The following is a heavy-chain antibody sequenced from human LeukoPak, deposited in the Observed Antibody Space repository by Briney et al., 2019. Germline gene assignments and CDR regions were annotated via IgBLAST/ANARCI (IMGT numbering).Heavy chain of an antibody. Sequence: GASVKVSCKASGYTFTSYDINWVRQATGQGLEWMGWMNPNSGNTGYAQKFQGRVTMTRNTSISTAYMELSSLRSEDTAVYYCARGFPNTIFGGATVRWLDPWGQGTLVTVSS. D-gene: IGHD3-3*01. J-gene: IGHJ5*02. CDR3: ARGFPNTIFGGATVRWLDP. V-gene: IGHV1-8*01. CDR2: MNPNSGNT. CDR1: GYTFTSYD.